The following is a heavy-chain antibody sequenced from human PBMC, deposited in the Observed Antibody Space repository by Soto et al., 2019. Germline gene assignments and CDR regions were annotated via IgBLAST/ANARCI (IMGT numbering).Heavy chain of an antibody. CDR1: GGSISSGGYY. CDR2: IYYSGST. D-gene: IGHD2-2*01. J-gene: IGHJ6*02. V-gene: IGHV4-31*03. Sequence: SETLSLTCTVSGGSISSGGYYWSWIRQHPGKGLEWIGYIYYSGSTYYNPSLKSRVTISVDTSKNQFSLKLSSVTAADTAVYYCARDRRDEVPYYYYYGMDVWGQGTTVTVSS. CDR3: ARDRRDEVPYYYYYGMDV.